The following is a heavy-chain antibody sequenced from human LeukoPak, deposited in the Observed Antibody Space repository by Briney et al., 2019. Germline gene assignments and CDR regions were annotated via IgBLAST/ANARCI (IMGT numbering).Heavy chain of an antibody. J-gene: IGHJ4*02. CDR3: AKGGYFDWLLFSFDW. D-gene: IGHD3-9*01. CDR1: GFTFDDYA. CDR2: ISWNSGSI. V-gene: IGHV3-9*01. Sequence: GGSLRLSCAASGFTFDDYAMHWVRQAPGKGLEWVSGISWNSGSIGYADSVKGRFTISRDNAKNSLYLQMNSLRAEDTALYYCAKGGYFDWLLFSFDWWGQGTLVTVSS.